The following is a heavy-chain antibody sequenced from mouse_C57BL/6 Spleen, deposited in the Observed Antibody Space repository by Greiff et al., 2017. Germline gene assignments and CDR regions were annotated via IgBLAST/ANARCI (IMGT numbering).Heavy chain of an antibody. CDR1: GYTFTDYY. Sequence: EVKLVESGPVLVKPGASVKMSCKASGYTFTDYYMNWVKQSHGKSLEWIGVINPYNGGTSYNQKFKGKATLTVDKSSSTAYMELNSLTSEDSAVYYCARGPLFAYWGQGTLVTVSA. CDR2: INPYNGGT. J-gene: IGHJ3*01. CDR3: ARGPLFAY. V-gene: IGHV1-19*01.